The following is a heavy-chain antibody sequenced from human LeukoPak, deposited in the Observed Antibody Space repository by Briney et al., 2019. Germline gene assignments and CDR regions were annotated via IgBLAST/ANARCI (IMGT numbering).Heavy chain of an antibody. CDR1: GFTFSNYG. Sequence: HAGGSLRLSCAASGFTFSNYGIVWVRQAPGKGLEWVGVIWYDATKKYYIDSVKGRFTISRDNSKNTLYLQMNSLRAEDTAVYYCATSPPSSTRYNWFDPWGQGTLVTVSS. V-gene: IGHV3-33*01. D-gene: IGHD2-2*01. J-gene: IGHJ5*02. CDR3: ATSPPSSTRYNWFDP. CDR2: IWYDATKK.